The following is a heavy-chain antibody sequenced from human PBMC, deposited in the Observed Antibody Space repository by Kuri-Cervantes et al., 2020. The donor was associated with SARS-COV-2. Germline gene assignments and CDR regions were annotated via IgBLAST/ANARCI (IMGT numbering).Heavy chain of an antibody. V-gene: IGHV3-33*08. Sequence: GGSLRLSCAVSGFTFSSYGMHWVRQAPGKGLEWVAVIWYDGSNKYYADSVKGRFTISRDNSKNTLYLQLNSLSAEDTAVYYCARCSGITGTDFYYYYGMDVWGQGTTVTVSS. CDR2: IWYDGSNK. CDR1: GFTFSSYG. J-gene: IGHJ6*02. CDR3: ARCSGITGTDFYYYYGMDV. D-gene: IGHD1-7*01.